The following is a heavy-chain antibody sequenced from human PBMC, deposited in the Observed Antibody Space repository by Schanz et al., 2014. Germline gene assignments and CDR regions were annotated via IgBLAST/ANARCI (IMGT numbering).Heavy chain of an antibody. CDR1: GYSISRSNW. CDR2: IYYSGNT. V-gene: IGHV4-28*01. D-gene: IGHD4-17*01. Sequence: QVQLQESGPGLVKPSDTLSLTCAVSGYSISRSNWWGWIRQPPGKGLEFIGYIYYSGNTYYNPSLKSLVTMSLDTSKNQFSLKLTSVTAVDTAVYYCAGMATVTYFDFWGQGALVTVSS. J-gene: IGHJ4*02. CDR3: AGMATVTYFDF.